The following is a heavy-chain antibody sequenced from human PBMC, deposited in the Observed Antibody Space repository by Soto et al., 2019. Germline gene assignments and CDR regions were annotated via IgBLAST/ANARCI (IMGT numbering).Heavy chain of an antibody. CDR1: GGTFSSYA. J-gene: IGHJ5*02. V-gene: IGHV1-69*01. D-gene: IGHD1-26*01. CDR3: ATLVGAQLTAWFDP. CDR2: IIPIFGTA. Sequence: QVQLVQSGAEVKKPVSSVKVSCKASGGTFSSYAISWVRQAPGQGLEWMGGIIPIFGTANYAQKFQGRVTITADESTSTAYMELSSLRSEDTAVYYCATLVGAQLTAWFDPWGQGTLVTVSS.